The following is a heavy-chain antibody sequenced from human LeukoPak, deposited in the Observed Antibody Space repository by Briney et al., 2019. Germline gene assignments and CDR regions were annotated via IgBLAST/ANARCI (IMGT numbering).Heavy chain of an antibody. J-gene: IGHJ4*02. V-gene: IGHV1-69*13. CDR2: IIPIFGTA. CDR3: ARPYYYDSSGYSYFDY. Sequence: GASVKVSCKASGGTFSSYAISWVRQAPGQGLEWMGGIIPIFGTANYAQKFQGRVTITADESTSTAYMELSSLRSEDTAVYYCARPYYYDSSGYSYFDYWGQGTLVTVSS. D-gene: IGHD3-22*01. CDR1: GGTFSSYA.